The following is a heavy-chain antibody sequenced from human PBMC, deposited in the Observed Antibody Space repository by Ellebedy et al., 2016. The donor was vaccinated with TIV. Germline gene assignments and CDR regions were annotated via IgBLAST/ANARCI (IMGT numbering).Heavy chain of an antibody. CDR2: INPNNGDT. CDR3: ARDRMGSYIL. D-gene: IGHD3-10*01. CDR1: GGTFSPYA. Sequence: ASVKVSXKASGGTFSPYAINWVRQAPGQGLEWMGLINPNNGDTYFAQKLRGRVTMTRDTSISTAYMELSRLTSDDTAVYYCARDRMGSYILWGQGTLVTVSS. J-gene: IGHJ4*02. V-gene: IGHV1-2*02.